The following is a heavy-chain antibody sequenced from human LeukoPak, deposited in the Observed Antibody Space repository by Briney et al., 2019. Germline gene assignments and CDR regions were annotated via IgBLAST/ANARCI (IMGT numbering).Heavy chain of an antibody. D-gene: IGHD6-13*01. J-gene: IGHJ4*02. V-gene: IGHV4-59*08. CDR3: AGVASSWYNY. Sequence: SETLSLTCTAPGGPTRSHSWSPIRPPPGTRLPSLGYIYYSRRPHYNPSLQSRVSRSVDTSKNQFSLRLSSVTAADTAVYYCAGVASSWYNYWGQGTLVTASS. CDR1: GGPTRSHS. CDR2: IYYSRRP.